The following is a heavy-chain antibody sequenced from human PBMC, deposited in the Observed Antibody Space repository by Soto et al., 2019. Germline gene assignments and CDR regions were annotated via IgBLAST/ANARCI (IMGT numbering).Heavy chain of an antibody. CDR3: AKMQWELSPPFDY. Sequence: SCAVSGFTFSSYGMHWVRQSPGKGLEWVAVISYDGSNKYYADSVKGRFTISRDNSKNTLYLQMNSLRAEDTAVYYCAKMQWELSPPFDYWGQGTLVTVSS. J-gene: IGHJ4*02. D-gene: IGHD1-26*01. CDR1: GFTFSSYG. CDR2: ISYDGSNK. V-gene: IGHV3-30*18.